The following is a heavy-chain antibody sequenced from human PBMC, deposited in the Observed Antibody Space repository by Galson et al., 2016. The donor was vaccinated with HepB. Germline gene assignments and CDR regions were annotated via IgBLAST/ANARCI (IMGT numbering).Heavy chain of an antibody. CDR2: IHHSGST. CDR1: GGSISSGNW. J-gene: IGHJ4*02. CDR3: AHSGDYSLNY. Sequence: LSLTCAVSGGSISSGNWWRWVRQPPGKGLEWIAEIHHSGSTNYNPSLKSRVTISVDKNKNQFSLKLSSVNAADTAVYYCAHSGDYSLNYWGQGTLVTVSS. V-gene: IGHV4-4*02. D-gene: IGHD2-21*01.